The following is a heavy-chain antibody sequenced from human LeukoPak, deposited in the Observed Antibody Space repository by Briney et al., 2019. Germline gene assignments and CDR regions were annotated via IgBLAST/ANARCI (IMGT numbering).Heavy chain of an antibody. Sequence: SETLSLTCSVSGDSISIYYWNWIRQPPGKGLEWIGYIDHTGSTNYNPSLKSRVTISVDTSKNQFSLKLSSVTAADTAVYYCARDYYDSSLYLGYWGQGTLVTVSS. J-gene: IGHJ4*02. CDR3: ARDYYDSSLYLGY. CDR2: IDHTGST. D-gene: IGHD3-22*01. CDR1: GDSISIYY. V-gene: IGHV4-59*12.